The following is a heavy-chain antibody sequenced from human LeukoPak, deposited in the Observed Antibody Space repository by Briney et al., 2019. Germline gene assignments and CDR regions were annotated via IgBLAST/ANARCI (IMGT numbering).Heavy chain of an antibody. CDR1: GGSISSLY. CDR3: ARQGTRYSSSPDGDY. Sequence: TPSETLSLTCSVSGGSISSLYWSWIRQPPGKGLEWIGYIYYTGSTNYNPSLKSRVTMFVDMSKNQFSLRLSSVTAADTAVYYCARQGTRYSSSPDGDYWGQGTLVTVSS. CDR2: IYYTGST. V-gene: IGHV4-59*08. J-gene: IGHJ4*02. D-gene: IGHD6-6*01.